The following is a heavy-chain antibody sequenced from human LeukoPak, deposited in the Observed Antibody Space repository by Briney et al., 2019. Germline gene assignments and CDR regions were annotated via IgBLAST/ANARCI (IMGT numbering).Heavy chain of an antibody. J-gene: IGHJ6*02. Sequence: PGGSLRLSCAASGFTFSTYNMNWVRQAPGKGLEWVSSISSSSTYIYYADAVKGRLTIYRDNAKNSLYLQMNSLGVQDTTVYYCASKTWDRGMDVWGQGTTVTVSS. CDR2: ISSSSTYI. CDR3: ASKTWDRGMDV. D-gene: IGHD1-26*01. V-gene: IGHV3-21*01. CDR1: GFTFSTYN.